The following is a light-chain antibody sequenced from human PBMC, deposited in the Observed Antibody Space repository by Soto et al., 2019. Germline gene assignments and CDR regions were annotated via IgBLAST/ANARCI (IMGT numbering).Light chain of an antibody. CDR1: SSNVGSNT. Sequence: QSVLTQPPSASGTPGQRVTISCSGSSSNVGSNTVSWYQQLPGTAPKVLIYSDDQRPSGVPDRFSGSRSGSSASLAISGLQSGDEADYYCAAWDDSLSGRVFGGGTKLTVL. J-gene: IGLJ3*02. CDR2: SDD. CDR3: AAWDDSLSGRV. V-gene: IGLV1-44*01.